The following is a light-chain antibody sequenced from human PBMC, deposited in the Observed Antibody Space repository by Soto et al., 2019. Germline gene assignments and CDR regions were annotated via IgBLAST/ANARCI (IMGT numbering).Light chain of an antibody. CDR1: SSNIGGNS. V-gene: IGLV1-51*01. CDR2: DDN. CDR3: GSWDSSLSAYV. Sequence: QSVLTQPPSVSAAPGQKVTISCSGSSSNIGGNSVSWYQQLPGTAPKLLIYDDNKRPSGIPARFSGPKSGTSATLGITGFQTGDEADYYCGSWDSSLSAYVFGTGTRSPS. J-gene: IGLJ1*01.